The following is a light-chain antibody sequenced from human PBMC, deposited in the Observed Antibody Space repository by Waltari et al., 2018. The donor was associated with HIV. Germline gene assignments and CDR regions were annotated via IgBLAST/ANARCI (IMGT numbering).Light chain of an antibody. V-gene: IGLV1-44*01. CDR2: SNK. Sequence: QSVLTQPPSASGTPGQRVTISCSGSSSNIRSNSVNWYQQLPGTAPKLLIYSNKQGPSGVPDRFAGSKSGTSACLAISGLQSEDEAEYYCAAWDDSLNGPVFGGGTKLTVL. CDR3: AAWDDSLNGPV. CDR1: SSNIRSNS. J-gene: IGLJ2*01.